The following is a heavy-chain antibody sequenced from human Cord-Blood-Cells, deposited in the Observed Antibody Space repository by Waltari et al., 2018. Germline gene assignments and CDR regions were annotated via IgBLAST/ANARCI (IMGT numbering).Heavy chain of an antibody. J-gene: IGHJ3*02. CDR2: TNPGGGST. Sequence: QVQLVQSGAEVKKPGASVKVSCKASGYTFTSYYMHWVRQAPGQGLEWMGITNPGGGSTNYAQKFQGRVTMTRDTSTSTVYMELSSLRSEDTAVYYCARARGAARDAFDIWGQGTMVTVSS. CDR1: GYTFTSYY. CDR3: ARARGAARDAFDI. D-gene: IGHD6-6*01. V-gene: IGHV1-46*01.